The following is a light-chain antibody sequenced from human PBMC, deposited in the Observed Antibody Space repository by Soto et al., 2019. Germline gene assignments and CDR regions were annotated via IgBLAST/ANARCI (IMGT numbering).Light chain of an antibody. J-gene: IGKJ4*01. CDR1: QSVSSNY. V-gene: IGKV3-20*01. Sequence: ESVLTQSPGTLSLSPGERATLSCRASQSVSSNYLAWYQQKPGQAPRLLIYGASTRATGIPDRFSGSGSGTDFTLTINRLEPEDFAVYYCQQYDSSPPFALTFGGGTKVDIK. CDR2: GAS. CDR3: QQYDSSPPFALT.